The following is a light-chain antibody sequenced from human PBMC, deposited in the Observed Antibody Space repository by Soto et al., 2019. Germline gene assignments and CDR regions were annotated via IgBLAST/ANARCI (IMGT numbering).Light chain of an antibody. CDR2: GAS. Sequence: ETVMTQSPATLSVSPGERATLSCRASQSVSSNLAWYQQKPGQVPRLLIYGASTRATGIPARFSGSGSGTEFTLTISSLQSEDFAVYDCQQYNNWPPITFGQGTRLEFK. CDR3: QQYNNWPPIT. CDR1: QSVSSN. J-gene: IGKJ5*01. V-gene: IGKV3-15*01.